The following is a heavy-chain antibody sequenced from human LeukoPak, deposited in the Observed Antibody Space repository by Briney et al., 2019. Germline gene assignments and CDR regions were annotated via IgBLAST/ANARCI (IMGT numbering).Heavy chain of an antibody. Sequence: SETLSLTCTVSGGSISSGGYYWSWIRQHPGKGLEWIGYTYYSGSTYYNPSLKSRVTISVDTSKNQFSLKLSSVTAADTAVYYCARVNDSSGYYAFDIWGQGTMVTVSS. J-gene: IGHJ3*02. D-gene: IGHD3-22*01. V-gene: IGHV4-31*03. CDR2: TYYSGST. CDR1: GGSISSGGYY. CDR3: ARVNDSSGYYAFDI.